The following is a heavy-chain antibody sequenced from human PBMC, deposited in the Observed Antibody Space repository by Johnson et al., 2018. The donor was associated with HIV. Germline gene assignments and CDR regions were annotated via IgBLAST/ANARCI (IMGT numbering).Heavy chain of an antibody. D-gene: IGHD1-26*01. V-gene: IGHV3-20*04. CDR1: GFTFSSHW. J-gene: IGHJ3*01. CDR3: ARHRGVYPTSPGGVGAFDF. Sequence: VQLVESGGGLVQPGGSLRLSCAASGFTFSSHWMSWVRQAPGKGLEWVSGINWNGGSTGYADSVKGRFTISRDNAKNSLFLQMNSLRAEDTAWYYCARHRGVYPTSPGGVGAFDFWGPGTMVTVSS. CDR2: INWNGGST.